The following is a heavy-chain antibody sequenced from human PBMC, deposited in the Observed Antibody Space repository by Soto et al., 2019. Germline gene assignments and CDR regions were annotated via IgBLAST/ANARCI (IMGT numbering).Heavy chain of an antibody. V-gene: IGHV3-23*01. J-gene: IGHJ6*02. CDR3: ESYHLVYYGMDV. Sequence: GGSLRLSCAASGFTFSSYAMSWFRQAPGKGLEWVSAISGSGGSTYYADSVKGRFTISRDNSKNTLYLQMNSPRAEDTAVYYCESYHLVYYGMDVWGQGTTVTVS. CDR2: ISGSGGST. D-gene: IGHD2-2*01. CDR1: GFTFSSYA.